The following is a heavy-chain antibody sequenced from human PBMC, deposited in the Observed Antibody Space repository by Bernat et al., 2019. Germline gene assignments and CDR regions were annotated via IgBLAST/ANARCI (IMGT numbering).Heavy chain of an antibody. CDR3: ARVVAGYYYMDV. J-gene: IGHJ6*03. Sequence: EVQLVESGGGLVKPGGSLRLSCAASGFTFSSYSMNWVRQAPGKGLEWVSSISSSSSYIYYADSVKGRFTISRDNAKNSLYLQMNSLRAEDTAVYYCARVVAGYYYMDVWGKGTTVTVSS. CDR1: GFTFSSYS. CDR2: ISSSSSYI. V-gene: IGHV3-21*01. D-gene: IGHD2-15*01.